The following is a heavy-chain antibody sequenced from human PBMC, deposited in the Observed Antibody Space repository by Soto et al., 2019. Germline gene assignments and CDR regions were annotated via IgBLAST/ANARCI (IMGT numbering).Heavy chain of an antibody. CDR3: AKGAIFGVDYYGSGSLDY. J-gene: IGHJ4*02. D-gene: IGHD3-10*01. V-gene: IGHV3-23*01. CDR1: GFTFSSYA. Sequence: GGSLRLSCAASGFTFSSYAMSWVRQSPGKGLEWVSAISGSGGSTYYADSVKGRFTISRDNSKNTLYLQMNSLRAEDTAVYYCAKGAIFGVDYYGSGSLDYWGQGTLVTVSS. CDR2: ISGSGGST.